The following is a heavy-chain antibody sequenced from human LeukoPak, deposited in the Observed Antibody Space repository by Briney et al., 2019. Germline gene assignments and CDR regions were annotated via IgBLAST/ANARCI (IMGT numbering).Heavy chain of an antibody. V-gene: IGHV4-59*08. CDR1: GGSISGYY. CDR3: ARYGSGSYSDDHFQH. CDR2: IYYTGST. Sequence: SEPLSLTCTVSGGSISGYYWSWIRQPPGKGLEWVGFIYYTGSTKYNPSLKSRVTISVDTSKNQFSLRLTSVTAADTAVYYCARYGSGSYSDDHFQHWGQGTLVTVSS. J-gene: IGHJ1*01. D-gene: IGHD3-10*01.